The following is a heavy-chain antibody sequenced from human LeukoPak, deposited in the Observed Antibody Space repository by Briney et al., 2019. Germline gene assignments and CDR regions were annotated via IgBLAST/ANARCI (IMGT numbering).Heavy chain of an antibody. Sequence: GGSLRFSCAACGFTFSSYSMNWVRQAPGKGLEWVSYISSSSSTIYYADSVKGRFTISRDNAKNSLYLQMNSLRAEDTAVYYCARDRDYGSGSYYNRPDVWVQGTTVTVSS. J-gene: IGHJ6*02. CDR2: ISSSSSTI. CDR1: GFTFSSYS. D-gene: IGHD3-10*01. CDR3: ARDRDYGSGSYYNRPDV. V-gene: IGHV3-48*01.